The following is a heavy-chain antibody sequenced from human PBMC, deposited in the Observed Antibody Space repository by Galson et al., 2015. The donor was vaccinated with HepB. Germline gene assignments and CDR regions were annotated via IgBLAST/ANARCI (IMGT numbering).Heavy chain of an antibody. CDR1: GFTCSIYA. CDR3: ATGQQLGL. V-gene: IGHV3-23*01. J-gene: IGHJ4*02. CDR2: ITANSDTT. Sequence: SLRLAGAASGFTCSIYAMSWVRQAPEEGLEWVSKITANSDTTNYADSGKGRFTIFRDNSKNTVYLQMSSLRAEDTALYYCATGQQLGLWGQGTLVTVSS. D-gene: IGHD6-13*01.